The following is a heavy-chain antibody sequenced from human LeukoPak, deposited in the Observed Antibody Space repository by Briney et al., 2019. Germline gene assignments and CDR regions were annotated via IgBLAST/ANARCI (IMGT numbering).Heavy chain of an antibody. V-gene: IGHV3-21*01. J-gene: IGHJ4*02. CDR1: GFTISSYS. D-gene: IGHD6-19*01. Sequence: GGSLRLSCAASGFTISSYSMNWVRQAPGKGLEWVSSISSSSSYIYYADSVKGRFTISRDNAKNSLYLQMNSLRAEDRAVYYCASSGIAVAGTYYWGQGTLVTVSS. CDR2: ISSSSSYI. CDR3: ASSGIAVAGTYY.